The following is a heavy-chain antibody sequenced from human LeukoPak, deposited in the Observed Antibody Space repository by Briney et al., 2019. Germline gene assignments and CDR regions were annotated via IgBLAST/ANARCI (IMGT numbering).Heavy chain of an antibody. D-gene: IGHD2-2*01. Sequence: ASVKVSCKASGYTFTSYGISWVRQAPGQGLEWMGWISAYNGNTNYAQKLQGRVTMTTDTSTSTAYMELRSLRSDDTAVYYCARDRYCSSTSCPRYAFDIWGQGTMVTDSS. CDR3: ARDRYCSSTSCPRYAFDI. J-gene: IGHJ3*02. CDR2: ISAYNGNT. CDR1: GYTFTSYG. V-gene: IGHV1-18*01.